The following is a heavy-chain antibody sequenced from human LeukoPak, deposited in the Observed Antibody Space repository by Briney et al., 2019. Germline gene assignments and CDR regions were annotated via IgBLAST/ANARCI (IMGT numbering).Heavy chain of an antibody. CDR1: GYSFTSYW. J-gene: IGHJ3*02. CDR3: ARHRKILGAGPPLLNAFDI. CDR2: IYPGDSDT. Sequence: GESLKISCKGSGYSFTSYWIGWVRQLPGKGLEWMGIIYPGDSDTRYSPSFQGQVTISADKSISTAYLQWSSLKASDTAMYYCARHRKILGAGPPLLNAFDIWGQGTMVTVSS. V-gene: IGHV5-51*01. D-gene: IGHD2-8*02.